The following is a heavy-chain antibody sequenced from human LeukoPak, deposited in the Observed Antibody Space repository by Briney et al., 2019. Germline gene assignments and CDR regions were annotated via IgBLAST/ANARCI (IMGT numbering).Heavy chain of an antibody. Sequence: PSETLSLTCSVSGASITRYYWTWIRQPVGKGLEWFGRLYTNGTVNYNPSLRSRVTMSRDTSRDQFSLKLTSVTAADTAVYYCARLLGSSGYAGDWYFDLWGPGALVTVSS. CDR1: GASITRYY. CDR2: LYTNGTV. V-gene: IGHV4-4*07. CDR3: ARLLGSSGYAGDWYFDL. J-gene: IGHJ2*01. D-gene: IGHD3-22*01.